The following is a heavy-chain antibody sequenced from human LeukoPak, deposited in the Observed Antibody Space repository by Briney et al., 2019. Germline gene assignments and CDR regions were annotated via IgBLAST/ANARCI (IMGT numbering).Heavy chain of an antibody. Sequence: GGSLRLSCAASGITVSANYMSWVRQAPGKGLEWVAVISYDGSNKYYADSVKGRFTISRDNSKNTLYLQMNSLRAEDTAVYYCARDNGFYFVAGTFDYWGQGTLVTVSS. D-gene: IGHD6-19*01. CDR2: ISYDGSNK. V-gene: IGHV3-30*03. CDR1: GITVSANY. CDR3: ARDNGFYFVAGTFDY. J-gene: IGHJ4*02.